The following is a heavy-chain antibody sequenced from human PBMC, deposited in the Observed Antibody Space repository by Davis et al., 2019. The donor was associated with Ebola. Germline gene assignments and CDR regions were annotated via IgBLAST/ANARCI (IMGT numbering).Heavy chain of an antibody. CDR1: GFTFSSYG. V-gene: IGHV3-33*01. CDR3: AREAMVRGGGFDY. J-gene: IGHJ4*02. CDR2: IWYDGSNK. D-gene: IGHD3-10*01. Sequence: GESLKISCAASGFTFSSYGMHWVRQAPGKGLEWVAVIWYDGSNKYYADSVKGRFTISRDNSKNTLYLQMNSLRAEDTAVYYCAREAMVRGGGFDYWGQGTLVTVSS.